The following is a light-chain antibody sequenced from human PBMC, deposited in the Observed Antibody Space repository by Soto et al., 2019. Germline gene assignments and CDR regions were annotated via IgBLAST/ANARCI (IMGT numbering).Light chain of an antibody. V-gene: IGLV4-69*01. CDR2: LNSDGSH. Sequence: QAVVTQSPSASASLGASVKLTCTLSSGHSNYAIAWHQQQPEKGPRFLMKLNSDGSHSKGDGIPDRFSGSSSGAERYLTISTLQPEDEADYYCQTWVTGIHIFGGGTKVTVL. J-gene: IGLJ2*01. CDR3: QTWVTGIHI. CDR1: SGHSNYA.